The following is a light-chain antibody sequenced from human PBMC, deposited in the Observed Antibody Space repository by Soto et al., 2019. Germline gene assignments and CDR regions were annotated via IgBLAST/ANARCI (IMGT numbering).Light chain of an antibody. CDR3: HQHCNWPLT. CDR1: QSVGTS. V-gene: IGKV3-11*01. CDR2: DVS. J-gene: IGKJ4*01. Sequence: EIVLTQSPDPLSLSPGERATLSCRASQSVGTSLAWYQQKPGQAPSLLISDVSNSATGIPPRFSGSGSRTAFSLTINSLATEDFPVYYDHQHCNWPLTFGGGTKVEIK.